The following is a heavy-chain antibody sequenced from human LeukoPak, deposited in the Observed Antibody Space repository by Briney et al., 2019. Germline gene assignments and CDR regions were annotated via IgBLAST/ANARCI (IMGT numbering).Heavy chain of an antibody. J-gene: IGHJ5*02. CDR2: IYYSGST. CDR3: ARDYGDQGWFDP. Sequence: SETLSLTCTVSGVSISSYYWSWLRQPPGKGLEWIGYIYYSGSTNYNPSLKSRVTISVDTSKNQFSLKLSSVTAADTAVYYCARDYGDQGWFDPWGQGTLVTVSS. V-gene: IGHV4-59*01. CDR1: GVSISSYY. D-gene: IGHD4-17*01.